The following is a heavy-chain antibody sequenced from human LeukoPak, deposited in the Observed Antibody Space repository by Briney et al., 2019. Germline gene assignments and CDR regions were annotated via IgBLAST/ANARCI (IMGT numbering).Heavy chain of an antibody. D-gene: IGHD1-14*01. CDR1: GGTFSSYA. CDR2: IIPILGIA. Sequence: SVKVSCKASGGTFSSYAISWVRQAPGQGLEWMGRIIPILGIANYARKFQGRVTITADKSTSTAYMELSSLRSEDTAVYYCARDLTHDAFDIWGQGTMVTVSS. J-gene: IGHJ3*02. CDR3: ARDLTHDAFDI. V-gene: IGHV1-69*04.